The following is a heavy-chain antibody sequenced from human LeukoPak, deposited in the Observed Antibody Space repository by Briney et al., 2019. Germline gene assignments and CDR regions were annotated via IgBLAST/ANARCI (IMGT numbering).Heavy chain of an antibody. CDR1: GFTFSRYG. D-gene: IGHD4-17*01. CDR2: IWYDGSNK. Sequence: GGSLRLSCGASGFTFSRYGMHWVRQAPGKGLEWVAIIWYDGSNKYYADSVKGRFTISRDNSKNTLYLQMNSLRAEDTAVYYCARDSSTTVTDAFDIWGQGTMATVSS. J-gene: IGHJ3*02. CDR3: ARDSSTTVTDAFDI. V-gene: IGHV3-33*01.